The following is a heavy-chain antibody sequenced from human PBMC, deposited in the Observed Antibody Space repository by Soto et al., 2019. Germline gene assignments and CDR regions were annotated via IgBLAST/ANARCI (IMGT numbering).Heavy chain of an antibody. CDR1: GFTFGDSY. CDR2: ISPGSRYP. J-gene: IGHJ5*02. CDR3: VRGGGGGLFDP. D-gene: IGHD2-15*01. V-gene: IGHV3-11*06. Sequence: LRLSCAGSGFTFGDSYMSWIRQAPGKGLEWLSYISPGSRYPAYADSVKGRFTISRDNAKRSLYLQMMGLTAEDTAIYYCVRGGGGGLFDPWGQGTMVTVSS.